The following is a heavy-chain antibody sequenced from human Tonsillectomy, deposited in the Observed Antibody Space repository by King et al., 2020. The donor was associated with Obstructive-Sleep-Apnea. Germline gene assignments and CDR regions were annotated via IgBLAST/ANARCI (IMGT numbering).Heavy chain of an antibody. J-gene: IGHJ4*02. CDR3: VRGGYTYDY. CDR1: GLTYSNHW. V-gene: IGHV3-7*01. Sequence: VQLVESGGGLVQPGESLRLSCAVAGLTYSNHWMGLVRQAPGKGLEWVAKIKEDVSDKYYVDSVKGLFTISRDNAKNSLYLQMNSLRVEDTAMDYCVRGGYTYDYWGQGTLVIVSS. D-gene: IGHD5-18*01. CDR2: IKEDVSDK.